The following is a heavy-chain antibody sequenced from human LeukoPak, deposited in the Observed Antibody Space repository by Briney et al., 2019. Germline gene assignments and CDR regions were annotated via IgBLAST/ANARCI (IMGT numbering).Heavy chain of an antibody. CDR2: ISGSGDST. V-gene: IGHV3-23*01. J-gene: IGHJ4*02. Sequence: PGGSLRLSCAASGFTFSTYAMTWVRQAPGKGLEWVSVISGSGDSTYSADSVKGRFTLSRDNSKNTLYLQMNSLRAEDTALYHCARVLKGSSHPIDYWGQGTLVTVSS. CDR3: ARVLKGSSHPIDY. CDR1: GFTFSTYA. D-gene: IGHD6-13*01.